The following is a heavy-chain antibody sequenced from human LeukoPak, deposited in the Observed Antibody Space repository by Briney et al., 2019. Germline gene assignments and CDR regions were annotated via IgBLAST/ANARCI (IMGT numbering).Heavy chain of an antibody. CDR3: AREVWGPEF. J-gene: IGHJ4*02. Sequence: GGSLRLSCVASGFSFSDHWMNWFRQAPGKGLEWVGNIKQDGSDKNYMDSVKGRFTISRDNTKNSVYLQMSGLRAEDTAVYYCAREVWGPEFWGQGTLVTVSS. V-gene: IGHV3-7*01. CDR2: IKQDGSDK. CDR1: GFSFSDHW. D-gene: IGHD1-14*01.